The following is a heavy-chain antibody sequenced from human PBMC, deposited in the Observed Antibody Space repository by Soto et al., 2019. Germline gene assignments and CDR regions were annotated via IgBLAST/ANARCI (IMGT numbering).Heavy chain of an antibody. Sequence: PGGSLRLSCAASGFTFSSYGMTWVRQAQGKGLEWVAVISYDGSNKYYADSVKGRFTISRDNSKNTLYLQMNSLRAEDTAVYYCARMKRDIAVAGTRDAFDIWGQGTMVTVSS. CDR2: ISYDGSNK. D-gene: IGHD6-19*01. J-gene: IGHJ3*02. CDR1: GFTFSSYG. CDR3: ARMKRDIAVAGTRDAFDI. V-gene: IGHV3-30*03.